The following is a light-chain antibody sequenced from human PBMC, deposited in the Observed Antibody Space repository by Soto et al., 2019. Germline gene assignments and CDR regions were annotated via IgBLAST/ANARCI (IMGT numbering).Light chain of an antibody. J-gene: IGKJ1*01. CDR2: GAS. Sequence: EIAMTQSPATLSVSPGERATLSCRASQSVNSNLAWYQQKPGQAPRLLIYGASTRATGIPARFSGSGSGTEFTLTISSLPSEDFAVYYCQEYNNWPPTFGQGTKVEIK. CDR3: QEYNNWPPT. V-gene: IGKV3-15*01. CDR1: QSVNSN.